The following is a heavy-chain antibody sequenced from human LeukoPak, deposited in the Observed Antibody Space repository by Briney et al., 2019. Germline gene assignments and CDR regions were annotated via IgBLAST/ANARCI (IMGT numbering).Heavy chain of an antibody. Sequence: GGSLRLSCPASGFTFSDYWMSWVRQAPGTGLEWVANIKYDGSEKYYVDSVKGRFTISRDNAKNSLYLQMNSLRVEDTAVYYCASHSSWRFEYWGQGTLVTVSS. CDR1: GFTFSDYW. V-gene: IGHV3-7*01. CDR2: IKYDGSEK. J-gene: IGHJ4*02. CDR3: ASHSSWRFEY. D-gene: IGHD6-13*01.